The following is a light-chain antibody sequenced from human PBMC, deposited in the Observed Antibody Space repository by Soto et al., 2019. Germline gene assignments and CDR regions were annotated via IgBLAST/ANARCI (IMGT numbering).Light chain of an antibody. CDR3: QHYQSGHPIT. J-gene: IGKJ5*01. CDR1: HSVSSSH. Sequence: IVMTQSPATLPVSPGEISTLSFMSIHSVSSSHLAWYQHKPGQAPRLLIYGASTRATGIPARFSGSGSETSLTLTISRLEPEDFALYYCQHYQSGHPITFGQGTRLEIK. V-gene: IGKV3-20*01. CDR2: GAS.